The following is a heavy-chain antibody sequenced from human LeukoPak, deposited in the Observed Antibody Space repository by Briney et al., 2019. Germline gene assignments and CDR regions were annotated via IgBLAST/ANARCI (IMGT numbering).Heavy chain of an antibody. V-gene: IGHV4-38-2*02. Sequence: SETLSLTCTVSGYSISSGYYWGWIRQPPGKGLEWIGSIYHSGSTYYNPSLKSRVTISVDTSKNQFSLELSSVTAADTAVYYCARDRDNYYYYYGMDVWGQGTTVTVSS. CDR3: ARDRDNYYYYYGMDV. CDR1: GYSISSGYY. J-gene: IGHJ6*02. CDR2: IYHSGST.